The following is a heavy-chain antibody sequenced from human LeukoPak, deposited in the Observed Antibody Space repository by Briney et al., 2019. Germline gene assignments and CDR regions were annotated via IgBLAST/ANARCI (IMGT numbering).Heavy chain of an antibody. CDR3: AKSPDVVIERIGTTFDH. D-gene: IGHD1-1*01. Sequence: GGSLRLSCVASGFIFRTYAMSWVRQSQEKGLEWVATISGSGAAAYYPGSVRGRFTISRDNSQNTLHLQLNNLRAEDTAVYFCAKSPDVVIERIGTTFDHWGHGVRVTVAA. CDR2: ISGSGAAA. J-gene: IGHJ4*01. CDR1: GFIFRTYA. V-gene: IGHV3-23*01.